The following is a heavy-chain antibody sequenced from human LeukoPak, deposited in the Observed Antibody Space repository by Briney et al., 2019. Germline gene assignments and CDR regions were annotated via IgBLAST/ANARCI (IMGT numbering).Heavy chain of an antibody. Sequence: GGSLRLSCAASGFTFNNYWMHWVRQVPGKGLVSVSRISGDGSSTSYADSVKGRFAISRDNAKNTVSLQMNSLRAEDTAVYYCARGASSGHYVSGDHWGQGTLVTVSS. CDR3: ARGASSGHYVSGDH. D-gene: IGHD3-22*01. V-gene: IGHV3-74*01. CDR1: GFTFNNYW. CDR2: ISGDGSST. J-gene: IGHJ4*02.